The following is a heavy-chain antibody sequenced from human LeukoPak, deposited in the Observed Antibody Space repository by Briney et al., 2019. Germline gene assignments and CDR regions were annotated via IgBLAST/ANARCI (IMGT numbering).Heavy chain of an antibody. CDR3: ARGRYGDYLYYFGY. V-gene: IGHV4-34*01. J-gene: IGHJ4*02. CDR2: INHSGST. CDR1: GGSFSGYY. D-gene: IGHD4-17*01. Sequence: SSETLSLTCAVYGGSFSGYYWSWIRQPPGKGLEWIGEINHSGSTNYNPSLKSRVTISVDTSKNQFSLKLSSVTAADTAVYYCARGRYGDYLYYFGYWDQGTLVTVSS.